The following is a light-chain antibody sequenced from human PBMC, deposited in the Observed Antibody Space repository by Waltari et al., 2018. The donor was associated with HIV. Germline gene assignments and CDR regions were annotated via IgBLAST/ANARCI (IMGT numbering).Light chain of an antibody. V-gene: IGKV1-33*01. CDR2: DAS. CDR1: HDIGNN. Sequence: DIQLTQSPSSLSASVGDRVTITCQASHDIGNNLNWHQQQPGKGPKVLIHDASHLEPGVPSRFSASGSGTGFTFTIINLQPEDIATYYCQLYDGLPDDHVPLTFGPGTRLEIK. J-gene: IGKJ5*01. CDR3: QLYDGLPDDHVPLT.